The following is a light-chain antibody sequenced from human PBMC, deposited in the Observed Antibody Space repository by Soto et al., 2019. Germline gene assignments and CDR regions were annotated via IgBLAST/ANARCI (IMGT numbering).Light chain of an antibody. CDR3: QQYAHLPLT. CDR1: QDIRNR. CDR2: VGF. Sequence: DIQMTQSPSSLSASVGDRVTITCQASQDIRNRLNWYQQKPGKAPKLLIYVGFNLHSGVPSRFSGAGYGTDFAFTIDSLQPEDVATYFCQQYAHLPLTFGGGSRVEMK. V-gene: IGKV1-33*01. J-gene: IGKJ4*01.